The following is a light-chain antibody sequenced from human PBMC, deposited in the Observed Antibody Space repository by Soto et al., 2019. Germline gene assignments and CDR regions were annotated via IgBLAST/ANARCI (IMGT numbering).Light chain of an antibody. CDR3: QVYDASPMYT. CDR2: GAS. J-gene: IGKJ2*01. CDR1: QSVSSNY. Sequence: EIVLTQSPGTLSLSPGERGTLSCRASQSVSSNYIAWYQQKPGQAPRLLFYGASRRATGIPDRFSGSGSGTDFPLTISRLEPEDFAVYYCQVYDASPMYTFGLGTKLEIK. V-gene: IGKV3-20*01.